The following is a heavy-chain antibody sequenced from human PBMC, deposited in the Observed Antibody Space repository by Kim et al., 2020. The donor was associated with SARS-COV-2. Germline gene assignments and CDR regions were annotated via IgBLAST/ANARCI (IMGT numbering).Heavy chain of an antibody. CDR3: ARSRAADAFDI. Sequence: GESLKISCKGSGYSFTSYWIGWVRQMPGKGLEWMGIIYPVDSDTRYSPSFQGQVTISVDKSISTAYVQWSSLKASDTAMYYCARSRAADAFDIWGQGTMVTVSS. CDR2: IYPVDSDT. D-gene: IGHD6-25*01. CDR1: GYSFTSYW. J-gene: IGHJ3*02. V-gene: IGHV5-51*01.